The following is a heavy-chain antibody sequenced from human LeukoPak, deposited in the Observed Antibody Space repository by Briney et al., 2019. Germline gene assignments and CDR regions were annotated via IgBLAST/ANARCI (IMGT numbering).Heavy chain of an antibody. Sequence: APVKVSCKAPGYTFTDYYIHWVRQAPGQGLEWMAWINPNSGGTYYAQNFHDRITLTRDTSISTAYMELSRLRSDDTAIYYCARANALYCSSTSCLFDYWGQGTLVTVSS. CDR2: INPNSGGT. V-gene: IGHV1-2*02. CDR1: GYTFTDYY. D-gene: IGHD2-2*01. CDR3: ARANALYCSSTSCLFDY. J-gene: IGHJ4*02.